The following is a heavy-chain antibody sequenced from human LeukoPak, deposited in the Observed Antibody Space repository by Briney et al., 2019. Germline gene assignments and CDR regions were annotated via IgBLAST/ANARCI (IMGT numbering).Heavy chain of an antibody. V-gene: IGHV6-1*01. CDR1: GDNVSSNSAA. J-gene: IGHJ4*02. D-gene: IGHD1-7*01. CDR2: TFYRSKWYN. CDR3: ARSGGTAIGNYERATFDY. Sequence: SQTLSLTCDISGDNVSSNSAAWNWIRQSPSRGLEWLGRTFYRSKWYNEYEVSLKSRLTINADTSKNHFSLQLNSVTPEDTAVYYCARSGGTAIGNYERATFDYWGQGTLVTVSS.